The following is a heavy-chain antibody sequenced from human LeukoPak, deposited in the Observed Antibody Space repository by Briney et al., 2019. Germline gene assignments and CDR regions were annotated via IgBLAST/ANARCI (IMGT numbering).Heavy chain of an antibody. J-gene: IGHJ4*02. Sequence: GGSPRLSCAASGFTFSSYAMSWVRQAPGKGLEWVSGISGSGGSTYYADSVKGRFTISRDNAKNSLYLQMNSLRVEDTATYYCAKVAHYYYGSESYYFFEHWGQGTPVTASS. V-gene: IGHV3-23*01. CDR1: GFTFSSYA. D-gene: IGHD3-10*01. CDR3: AKVAHYYYGSESYYFFEH. CDR2: ISGSGGST.